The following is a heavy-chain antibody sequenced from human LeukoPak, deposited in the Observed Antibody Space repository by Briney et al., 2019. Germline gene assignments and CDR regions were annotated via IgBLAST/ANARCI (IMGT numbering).Heavy chain of an antibody. CDR2: ISYGGRIV. J-gene: IGHJ4*02. CDR1: GISISDNY. Sequence: GGSPRLSCEASGISISDNYMSWIRQAPGKGLEGVSYISYGGRIVYSADSVKGRFTISRDNAKNSVYLQMNSLRAEDTAVYYCARDRGYDSSGYYRDYFDYWGQGTPVTVSS. V-gene: IGHV3-11*04. CDR3: ARDRGYDSSGYYRDYFDY. D-gene: IGHD3-22*01.